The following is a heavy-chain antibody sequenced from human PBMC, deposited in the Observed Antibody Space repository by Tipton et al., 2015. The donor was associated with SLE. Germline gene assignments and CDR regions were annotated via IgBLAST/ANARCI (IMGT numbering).Heavy chain of an antibody. Sequence: TLSLTCAVYGGSFSGYYWSWIWQPPGKGLEWIGYIYDSESTNYNSSLKSRVTISVDTSKNQFSLKLSSVTAADTAVYYCAREGYGGKNGDVWGKGTTVTVSS. CDR2: IYDSEST. J-gene: IGHJ6*04. V-gene: IGHV4-34*11. D-gene: IGHD4-23*01. CDR3: AREGYGGKNGDV. CDR1: GGSFSGYY.